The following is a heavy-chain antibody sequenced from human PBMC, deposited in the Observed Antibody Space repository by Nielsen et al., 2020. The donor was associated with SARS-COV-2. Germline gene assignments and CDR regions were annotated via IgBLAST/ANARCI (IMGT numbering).Heavy chain of an antibody. CDR1: GFTFSNAW. CDR3: AKTLVVKAPVDY. V-gene: IGHV3-15*01. CDR2: IKSKTDGGTT. D-gene: IGHD3-22*01. J-gene: IGHJ4*02. Sequence: GGSLRLSCAASGFTFSNAWMSWVRQAPGKGLEWVGRIKSKTDGGTTDYAAPVKGRFTISRDDSKNTLYLQMNSLKTEDTAVYYCAKTLVVKAPVDYWGQGTLVTVSS.